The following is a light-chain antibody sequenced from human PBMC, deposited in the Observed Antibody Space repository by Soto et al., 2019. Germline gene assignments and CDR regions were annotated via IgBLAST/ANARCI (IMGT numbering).Light chain of an antibody. V-gene: IGKV1-27*01. CDR1: QGITTY. Sequence: DIKMTQSPSSLSASVGDRVTITCRASQGITTYLAWYQQKPGKVPKLLIYAASTLQSGVPSRFSGSGSGTDFTLTISSLQPEDVATYYCQNYNSAPLTFGGGTKVEI. CDR3: QNYNSAPLT. J-gene: IGKJ4*01. CDR2: AAS.